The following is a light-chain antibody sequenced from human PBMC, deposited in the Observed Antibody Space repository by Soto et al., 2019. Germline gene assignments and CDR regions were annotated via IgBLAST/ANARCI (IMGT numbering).Light chain of an antibody. J-gene: IGKJ1*01. Sequence: DIQMTQSPSTLSASVGDRVTITCRASQTINSWLAWYQQKPGKAPKVLIFDASSLKTGVPSRFSGSGSGTEFTLTISNLQPDDFPTYYCQQYDSYSSGPFGQGTKVEIK. CDR3: QQYDSYSSGP. V-gene: IGKV1-5*01. CDR1: QTINSW. CDR2: DAS.